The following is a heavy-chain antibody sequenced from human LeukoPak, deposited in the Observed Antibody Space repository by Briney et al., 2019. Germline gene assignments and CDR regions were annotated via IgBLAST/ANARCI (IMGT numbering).Heavy chain of an antibody. CDR3: ARASRNYYDSSGPSRTGVAVYWYFDL. D-gene: IGHD3-22*01. J-gene: IGHJ2*01. Sequence: PSETLSLTCAVSGGSISSGGYSWSWIRQPPGKGLEWIGYIYHSGSTYYNPSLKSRVTISVDRSKNQFSLKLSSVTAADTAVYYCARASRNYYDSSGPSRTGVAVYWYFDLWGRGTLVTVSS. CDR1: GGSISSGGYS. CDR2: IYHSGST. V-gene: IGHV4-30-2*01.